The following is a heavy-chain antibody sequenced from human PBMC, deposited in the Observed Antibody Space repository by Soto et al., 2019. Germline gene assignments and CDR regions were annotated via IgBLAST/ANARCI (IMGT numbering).Heavy chain of an antibody. CDR3: ARNNYGDYENYFDY. J-gene: IGHJ4*02. D-gene: IGHD4-17*01. Sequence: GGSLRLSCAASGFTFSSYAMHWVRQAPGKGLEWVAVISYDGSNKYYADSVKGRFTISRDNSKNTLYLQMNSLRAEDTAVYYCARNNYGDYENYFDYWGQGTLVTV. V-gene: IGHV3-30-3*01. CDR2: ISYDGSNK. CDR1: GFTFSSYA.